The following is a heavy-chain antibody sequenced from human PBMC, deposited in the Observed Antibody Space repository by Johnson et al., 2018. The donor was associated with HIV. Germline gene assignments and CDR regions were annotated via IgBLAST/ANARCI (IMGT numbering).Heavy chain of an antibody. J-gene: IGHJ3*02. CDR2: IRYDGSTK. CDR1: GFTFSSYG. Sequence: QVQLVESGGGVVQPGGSLRLSCAASGFTFSSYGMHWVRQAPGKGLEWVAFIRYDGSTKYYADSVKGRFTISSDNSKNPLYLQMNSLGAEDTAVYYCAKTEEAFEIWGQGTMVTVSS. V-gene: IGHV3-30*02. CDR3: AKTEEAFEI.